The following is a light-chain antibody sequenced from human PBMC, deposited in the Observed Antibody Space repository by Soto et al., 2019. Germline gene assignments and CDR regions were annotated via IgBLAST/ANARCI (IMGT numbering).Light chain of an antibody. J-gene: IGKJ3*01. V-gene: IGKV1-39*01. Sequence: DIQMTQSPSSLSASVGDRVTITCRASLRISSDLNWYQQKPGKAPKVLIFGASSLQSGVPSRFSGSGFGTDFTLTISSLQPEDFATYYCQQANTFPLTFGPGTKVDIK. CDR2: GAS. CDR3: QQANTFPLT. CDR1: LRISSD.